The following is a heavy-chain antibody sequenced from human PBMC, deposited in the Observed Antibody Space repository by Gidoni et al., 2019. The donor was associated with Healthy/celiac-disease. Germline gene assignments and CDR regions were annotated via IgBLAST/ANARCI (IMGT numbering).Heavy chain of an antibody. J-gene: IGHJ4*02. CDR2: ISGIGGST. CDR3: AKGEGSSWYPDY. CDR1: GFTFSSYA. D-gene: IGHD6-13*01. V-gene: IGHV3-23*01. Sequence: EVQLLESGGGLGQPGGSLRISCAACGFTFSSYAMSWVLQAPGKGMEWVSAISGIGGSTYYADSVKGRFTISRDNSKNTLYLQMNSLRAEDTAVYYCAKGEGSSWYPDYCGQGTLVTVSS.